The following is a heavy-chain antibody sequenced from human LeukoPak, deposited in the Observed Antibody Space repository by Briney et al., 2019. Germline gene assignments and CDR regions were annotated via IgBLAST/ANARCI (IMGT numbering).Heavy chain of an antibody. CDR1: GGTFSSYA. CDR2: IIPIFGTA. J-gene: IGHJ5*02. Sequence: SVKVSCKASGGTFSSYAISWVRQAPGQGLEWMGGIIPIFGTANYAQKFQGRVTITTDESTSTAYMELSSLRSEDTAVYYCARSKGYCSGGSCRTYNWFDPWGQGTLVTVSS. V-gene: IGHV1-69*05. CDR3: ARSKGYCSGGSCRTYNWFDP. D-gene: IGHD2-15*01.